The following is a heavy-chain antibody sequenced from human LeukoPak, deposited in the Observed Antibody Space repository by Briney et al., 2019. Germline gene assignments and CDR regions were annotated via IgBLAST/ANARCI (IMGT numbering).Heavy chain of an antibody. CDR1: GGTFSSYA. CDR2: IIPIFGTA. D-gene: IGHD1-1*01. V-gene: IGHV1-69*05. CDR3: ARGNDIYNWFDH. J-gene: IGHJ5*02. Sequence: ASVKVSCKASGGTFSSYAISWVRQAPGQGLEWMGGIIPIFGTANYAQKFQGRVTITTDESTSTAYMELSSLRSEDTAVYYCARGNDIYNWFDHWGQGTLVTVSS.